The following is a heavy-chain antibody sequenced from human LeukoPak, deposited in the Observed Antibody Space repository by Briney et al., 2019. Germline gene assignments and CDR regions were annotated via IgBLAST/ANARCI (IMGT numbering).Heavy chain of an antibody. D-gene: IGHD6-19*01. CDR1: GFTFSSYS. CDR2: ISSSSSYI. J-gene: IGHJ6*04. V-gene: IGHV3-21*01. CDR3: ALRAHSSGWTFMDV. Sequence: PGGSLRLSCAASGFTFSSYSMNWVRQAPGKGLEWVSSISSSSSYIYYADSVKGRFTISRDNAKNSLYLQMNSLRAEDTAVYYCALRAHSSGWTFMDVWGKGTTVTISS.